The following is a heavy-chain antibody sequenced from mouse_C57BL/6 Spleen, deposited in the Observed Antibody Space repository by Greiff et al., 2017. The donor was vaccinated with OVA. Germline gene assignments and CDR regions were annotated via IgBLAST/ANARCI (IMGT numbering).Heavy chain of an antibody. J-gene: IGHJ1*03. D-gene: IGHD2-4*01. CDR2: ISYSGST. CDR1: GYSITSGYD. Sequence: DVQLQESGPGMVKPSQSLSLTCTVTGYSITSGYDWHWIRHFPGNKLEWMGYISYSGSTNYNPSLKSRISITHDTSKNHFFLKLNSVTTEDTATYYCARSYDYDPYFDVWGTGTTVTVSS. V-gene: IGHV3-1*01. CDR3: ARSYDYDPYFDV.